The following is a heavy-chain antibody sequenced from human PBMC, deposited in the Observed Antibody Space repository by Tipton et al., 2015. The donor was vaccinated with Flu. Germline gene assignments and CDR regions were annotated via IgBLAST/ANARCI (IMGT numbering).Heavy chain of an antibody. CDR2: ISDSGKT. V-gene: IGHV4-31*03. CDR1: GASISSSSYY. D-gene: IGHD3-10*01. J-gene: IGHJ4*02. Sequence: TLSLTCSVSGASISSSSYYWTWIRQQPGMGLEWMGYISDSGKTYYNPSLNSRVTISLDTSKNQFSLVMNSVTAADTAVCYCAREIGGYNYLDFWGQGTLVIVSS. CDR3: AREIGGYNYLDF.